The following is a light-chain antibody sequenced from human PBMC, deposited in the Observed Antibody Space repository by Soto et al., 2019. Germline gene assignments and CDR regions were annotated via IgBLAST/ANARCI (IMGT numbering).Light chain of an antibody. Sequence: DIVMTQSPLSLPVTPGEPASISCRSSQSLLHSNGYNYLDWYLQKPGQSPQLLIYMGSNRASGVPDRFSGSGSGTDFTPKISTVEADDVGVFYCMQALHTPYTFGQGTKLEIK. CDR1: QSLLHSNGYNY. J-gene: IGKJ2*01. CDR2: MGS. CDR3: MQALHTPYT. V-gene: IGKV2-28*01.